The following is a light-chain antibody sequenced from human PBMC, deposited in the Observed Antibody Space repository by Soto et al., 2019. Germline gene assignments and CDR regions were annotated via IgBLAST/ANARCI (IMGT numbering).Light chain of an antibody. CDR3: QQLNSYPLT. J-gene: IGKJ3*01. Sequence: DIQLIQSPSFLSASVGDRVTITCRASQGISSYLAWYQQKPGKAPKLLIYAASTLQSGVPSRFSSSGSGTEFTLTISSLQPEDFATYYCQQLNSYPLTFGPGTKVDIK. CDR1: QGISSY. V-gene: IGKV1-9*01. CDR2: AAS.